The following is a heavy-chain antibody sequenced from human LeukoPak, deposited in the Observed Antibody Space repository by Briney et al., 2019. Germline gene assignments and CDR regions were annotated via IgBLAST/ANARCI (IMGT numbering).Heavy chain of an antibody. CDR1: AFTFSIHW. D-gene: IGHD4-23*01. V-gene: IGHV3-7*03. Sequence: PGGSLRLSCAPSAFTFSIHWITCVRQAPGDGREWVANIKQDGSEKYYVDSVKGRFTISRDNAKNSLYLQMSSLRAEDTAVYYCARGSYGGNTLDYWGQGTLVTVSS. J-gene: IGHJ4*02. CDR3: ARGSYGGNTLDY. CDR2: IKQDGSEK.